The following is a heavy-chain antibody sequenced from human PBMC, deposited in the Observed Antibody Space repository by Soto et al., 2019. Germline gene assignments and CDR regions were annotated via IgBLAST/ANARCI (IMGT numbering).Heavy chain of an antibody. CDR3: TSEREYNWCTNWFGP. D-gene: IGHD1-20*01. CDR2: IRSNAYGGTT. CDR1: GFTFSDYA. V-gene: IGHV3-49*03. Sequence: GGSLRLSCTASGFTFSDYAMGWFRQAPGKGLEWVGFIRSNAYGGTTEYAASVKGRFTISRDDSKSIAYLHMNSLKTEDTAVYYFTSEREYNWCTNWFGPWGQGTLVTVSS. J-gene: IGHJ5*02.